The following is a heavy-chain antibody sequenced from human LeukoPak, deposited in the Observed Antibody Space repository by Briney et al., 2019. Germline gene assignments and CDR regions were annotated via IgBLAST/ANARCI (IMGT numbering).Heavy chain of an antibody. CDR2: IYYSGST. J-gene: IGHJ4*02. CDR3: ARDATYYYGSGSYSTFDY. D-gene: IGHD3-10*01. CDR1: GGSISSYY. V-gene: IGHV4-59*01. Sequence: SETLSLTCTVSGGSISSYYWSWIRQPPGKGLEWIGYIYYSGSTNYNPSLKSRVTISVDTSKNQFPLKLSSVTAADTAVYYCARDATYYYGSGSYSTFDYWGQGTLVTVSS.